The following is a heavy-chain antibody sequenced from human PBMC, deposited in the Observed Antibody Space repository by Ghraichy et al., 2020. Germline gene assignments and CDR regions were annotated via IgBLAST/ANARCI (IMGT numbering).Heavy chain of an antibody. V-gene: IGHV4-59*08. Sequence: ESLNISCTVSGGSTYSHFWSWIRQPPGKGLEWIGYVSHSGGTNYNPSLRGRVTMSLDTSNNHFSLSLNSVTAADTAVYYCARNRGWYVHDYWGQGILVTVSS. D-gene: IGHD6-19*01. CDR2: VSHSGGT. CDR3: ARNRGWYVHDY. CDR1: GGSTYSHF. J-gene: IGHJ4*02.